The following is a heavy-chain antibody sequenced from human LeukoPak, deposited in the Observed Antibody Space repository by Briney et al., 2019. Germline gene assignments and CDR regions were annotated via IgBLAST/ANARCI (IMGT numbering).Heavy chain of an antibody. D-gene: IGHD3-9*01. CDR1: GFTFITHD. Sequence: PGGPLRLSCAASGFTFITHDISWVRQTPGKGLEWVSGISGSHAGRLGTTYYADSVQGRFTISRDNSNNALYLQMHSLRAEDLAMYFCAKGRYLSCDMRGQGTKVTVSS. CDR3: AKGRYLSCDM. V-gene: IGHV3-23*01. CDR2: ISGSHAGRLGTT. J-gene: IGHJ3*02.